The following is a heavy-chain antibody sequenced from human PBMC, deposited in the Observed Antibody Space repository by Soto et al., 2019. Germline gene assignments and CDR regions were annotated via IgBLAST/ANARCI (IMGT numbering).Heavy chain of an antibody. CDR3: ARLVWGTYYDILTGYYNPRDKNWFDP. CDR1: GYTFTSYG. CDR2: ISAYNGNT. V-gene: IGHV1-18*01. J-gene: IGHJ5*02. D-gene: IGHD3-9*01. Sequence: GASVKVSCKASGYTFTSYGISWVRQAPGQGLEWMGWISAYNGNTNYAQKLQGRVTMTTDTSTSTAYMELRSLRSDDTAVYYCARLVWGTYYDILTGYYNPRDKNWFDPWGQGTLVTVSS.